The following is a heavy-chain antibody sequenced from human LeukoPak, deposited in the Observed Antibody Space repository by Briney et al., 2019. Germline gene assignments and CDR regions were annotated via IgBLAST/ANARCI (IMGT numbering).Heavy chain of an antibody. J-gene: IGHJ4*02. CDR2: ISYDGSNK. Sequence: SCKASGYTFTSYYMHWVRQAPGKGLEWVAVISYDGSNKYYADSVKGRFTISRDNSKNTLYLQMNSLRAEDTAVYYCAKHGGESYFFDYWGQGTLVTVSS. CDR3: AKHGGESYFFDY. D-gene: IGHD1-26*01. CDR1: GYTFTSYY. V-gene: IGHV3-30*18.